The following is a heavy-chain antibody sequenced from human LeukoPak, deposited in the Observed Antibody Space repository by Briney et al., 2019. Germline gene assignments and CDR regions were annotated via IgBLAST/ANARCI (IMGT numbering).Heavy chain of an antibody. CDR2: IYYSGST. CDR1: GGSISSYY. J-gene: IGHJ4*02. V-gene: IGHV4-59*08. CDR3: ARAPAGYCSGGSCRYFDC. D-gene: IGHD2-15*01. Sequence: SETLSLTCTVSGGSISSYYWSWIRQPPGKGLEWIGYIYYSGSTNYNPSLKSRVTISVDTSKNQFSLKLSSVTAADTAVYYCARAPAGYCSGGSCRYFDCWGQGTLVTVSS.